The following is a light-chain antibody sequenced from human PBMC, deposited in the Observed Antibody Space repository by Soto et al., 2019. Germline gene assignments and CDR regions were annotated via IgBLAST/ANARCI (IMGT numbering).Light chain of an antibody. Sequence: EIVLTQSPGTLSLSPGERATLSCRASQSVSSNYLAWYQQKLGQAPRLLMYSASTRATGLPDRFSGSGSGTDFTLTISRLEPEDFAVYYCQQYGSSPQTFGQGIKV. V-gene: IGKV3-20*01. J-gene: IGKJ1*01. CDR2: SAS. CDR1: QSVSSNY. CDR3: QQYGSSPQT.